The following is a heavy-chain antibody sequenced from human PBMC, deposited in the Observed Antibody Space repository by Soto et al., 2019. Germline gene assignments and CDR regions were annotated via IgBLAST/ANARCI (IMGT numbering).Heavy chain of an antibody. J-gene: IGHJ3*02. V-gene: IGHV1-24*01. CDR1: GYTLTELS. Sequence: GASVKVSCKVPGYTLTELSMHWVRQAPGKGLEWMGGFDPEDGETIYAQKFQGRVTMTEDTSTDTAYMELSSLRSEDTAVYYCATNLPAQDAFDIWGQGTMVTVSS. CDR2: FDPEDGET. CDR3: ATNLPAQDAFDI.